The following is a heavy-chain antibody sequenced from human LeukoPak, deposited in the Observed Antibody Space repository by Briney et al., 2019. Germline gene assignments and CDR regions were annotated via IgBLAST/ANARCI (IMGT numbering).Heavy chain of an antibody. V-gene: IGHV3-48*03. CDR2: ISSSGNRI. D-gene: IGHD1-1*01. Sequence: GGSLRLSCVASGFTFSSCEMNWVRQARGKGLEWVSYISSSGNRIYYADSVKGRFTISRDNAKNSLYLQMNSLRAEDTAVYYCARSTLERHGEIDYWGQGTLVTVSS. CDR3: ARSTLERHGEIDY. J-gene: IGHJ4*02. CDR1: GFTFSSCE.